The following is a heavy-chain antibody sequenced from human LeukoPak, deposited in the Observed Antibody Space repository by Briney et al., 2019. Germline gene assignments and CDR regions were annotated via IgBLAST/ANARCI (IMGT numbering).Heavy chain of an antibody. CDR1: GGTFSSYA. CDR3: ASCGGDCYDDYYYGMDV. D-gene: IGHD2-21*02. V-gene: IGHV1-69*13. J-gene: IGHJ6*02. Sequence: SVKVSCKASGGTFSSYAISWVRQAPGQGLEWMGGIIPIFGTANYTQKFQGRVTITADESTSTAYMELSSLRSEDTAVYYCASCGGDCYDDYYYGMDVWGQGTTVTVSS. CDR2: IIPIFGTA.